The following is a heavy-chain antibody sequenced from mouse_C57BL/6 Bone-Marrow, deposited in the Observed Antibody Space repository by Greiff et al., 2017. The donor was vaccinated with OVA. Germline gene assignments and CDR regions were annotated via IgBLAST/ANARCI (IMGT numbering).Heavy chain of an antibody. CDR3: AREGVTYYFDY. J-gene: IGHJ2*01. Sequence: QVQLQQPGAELVKPGASVKLSCKASGYTFTSYWMQWVKQRPGQGLAWIGEIDPSDSYTNYNQKFKGKATLTVDTSSSTAYMQLSSLTSEDSAVYYCAREGVTYYFDYWGQGTTLTVSS. CDR2: IDPSDSYT. V-gene: IGHV1-50*01. D-gene: IGHD2-3*01. CDR1: GYTFTSYW.